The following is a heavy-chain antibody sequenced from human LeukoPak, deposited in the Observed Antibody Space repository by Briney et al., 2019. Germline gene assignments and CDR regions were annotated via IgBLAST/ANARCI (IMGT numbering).Heavy chain of an antibody. CDR3: AKDIDSAGYGAFEI. CDR2: ISWNSDTI. D-gene: IGHD3-22*01. Sequence: PGRPLRLSCATSGFTFDDFAMHWVRQAPGKGLEWVSHISWNSDTITYADSVKGRFTISRDNAKNSLYLQISSLRDEDTAFYYCAKDIDSAGYGAFEIWGQGTAVTVSS. V-gene: IGHV3-9*01. CDR1: GFTFDDFA. J-gene: IGHJ3*02.